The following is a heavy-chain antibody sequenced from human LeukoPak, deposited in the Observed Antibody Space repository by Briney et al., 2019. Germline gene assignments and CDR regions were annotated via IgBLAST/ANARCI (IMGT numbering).Heavy chain of an antibody. CDR3: ARHRYCSGGSCYLDY. CDR2: IYPGDSDT. J-gene: IGHJ4*02. D-gene: IGHD2-15*01. CDR1: GYSFTNYW. Sequence: GESLKISCKGSGYSFTNYWIGWVRQMPRKGLEWMGIIYPGDSDTRYSPSFQGQVTISADKSISTAYLQWSSLKASDTAMYYCARHRYCSGGSCYLDYWGQGTLVTVSS. V-gene: IGHV5-51*01.